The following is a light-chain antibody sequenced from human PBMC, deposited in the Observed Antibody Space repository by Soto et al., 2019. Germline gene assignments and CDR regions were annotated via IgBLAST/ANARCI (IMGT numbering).Light chain of an antibody. CDR2: AAS. V-gene: IGKV1-39*01. CDR3: QHRFNWPWT. J-gene: IGKJ1*01. Sequence: DIQMTQSPSSLSASLGDRVTITCRASQSISTYLNWYQQKAGLAPKLLIYAASSLQSGVPSRFSGSGSGTDFTLTISSLEPEDFAVYYCQHRFNWPWTFGQGTKVDIK. CDR1: QSISTY.